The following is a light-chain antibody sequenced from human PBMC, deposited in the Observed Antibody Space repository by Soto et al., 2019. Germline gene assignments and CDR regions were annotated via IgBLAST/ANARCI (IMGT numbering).Light chain of an antibody. CDR2: AAS. CDR1: QSISSS. V-gene: IGKV1-39*01. CDR3: HQSFNLPRT. J-gene: IGKJ1*01. Sequence: DIEMTQSPSSLSASVGETITITCRASQSISSSLNWFQHSPGQPPKLLLFAASNLHAGVPPRFSGSGSGTSFSLTIRSLQPEDFATYYCHQSFNLPRTFGQGTRVEFK.